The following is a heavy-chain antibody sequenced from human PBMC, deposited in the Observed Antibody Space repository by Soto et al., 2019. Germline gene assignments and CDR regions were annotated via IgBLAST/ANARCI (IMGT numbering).Heavy chain of an antibody. CDR1: GYTFSDYY. D-gene: IGHD3-3*01. CDR2: IDTSSTKI. Sequence: QVQLVESGGDLVKRGGSLRLSCAASGYTFSDYYMSWIRQAPGKGLEWISYIDTSSTKIYYADSVKGRFTISRDNAKNSVYLEMNSLRDEDTAVFYLSGHYDKWSGFLSPFEYWGQGTLVHVSS. V-gene: IGHV3-11*01. J-gene: IGHJ4*02. CDR3: SGHYDKWSGFLSPFEY.